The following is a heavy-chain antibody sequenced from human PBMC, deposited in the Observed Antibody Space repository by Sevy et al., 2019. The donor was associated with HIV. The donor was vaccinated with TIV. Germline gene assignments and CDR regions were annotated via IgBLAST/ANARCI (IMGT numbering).Heavy chain of an antibody. CDR1: GFTFSSYA. CDR2: ISGSGGST. CDR3: AKGDGYSSAPATY. V-gene: IGHV3-23*01. Sequence: GGSLRLSCAASGFTFSSYAMSWVRQAPGKGLEWVSAISGSGGSTYYADSVKGRFTISRDNSKNTLYLKMNSLRAEDTAVYYCAKGDGYSSAPATYWGQGTLVTVSS. D-gene: IGHD6-19*01. J-gene: IGHJ4*02.